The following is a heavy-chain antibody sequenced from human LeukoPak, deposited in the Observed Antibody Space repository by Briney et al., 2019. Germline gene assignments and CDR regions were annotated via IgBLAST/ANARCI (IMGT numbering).Heavy chain of an antibody. Sequence: GGSLRLSCAASGFTFSSYGMHLVRQAPGKGLEWVAFIRYDGSNKYYADSVKGRFTISRDNSKNTLYLQMNSLRAEDTAVYYCAKDLSYSSSSGPRFDYWGQGTLVTVSS. CDR2: IRYDGSNK. V-gene: IGHV3-30*02. J-gene: IGHJ4*02. CDR1: GFTFSSYG. D-gene: IGHD6-6*01. CDR3: AKDLSYSSSSGPRFDY.